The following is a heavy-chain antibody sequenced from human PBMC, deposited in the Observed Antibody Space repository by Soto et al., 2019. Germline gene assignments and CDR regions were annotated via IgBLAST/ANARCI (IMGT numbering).Heavy chain of an antibody. CDR2: ISAYNGNT. CDR1: GYTFTSYG. CDR3: ARDQFDSYGPKGGLDY. J-gene: IGHJ4*02. Sequence: GASVKVSRKASGYTFTSYGISWVRQAPGQGLEWMGWISAYNGNTNYAQKLQGRVTMTTDTSTSTAYMELRSLRSDDTAVYYCARDQFDSYGPKGGLDYWGQGTLVTVSS. D-gene: IGHD5-18*01. V-gene: IGHV1-18*01.